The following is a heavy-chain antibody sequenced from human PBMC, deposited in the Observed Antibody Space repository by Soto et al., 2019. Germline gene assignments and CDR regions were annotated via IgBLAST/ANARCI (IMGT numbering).Heavy chain of an antibody. CDR1: GFTFSSYA. CDR3: AKFFVETGGSSGWPWSFHF. J-gene: IGHJ4*02. CDR2: LSGTGGTT. Sequence: EVQLLESGGGLVQPGGSLRLSCAASGFTFSSYAMSWFRQAPGKGLEWVSALSGTGGTTYYADSGKGRFTISRDNSRNTLHLQMNSLRAEDTAIYYCAKFFVETGGSSGWPWSFHFWGQGTLVTVSS. V-gene: IGHV3-23*01. D-gene: IGHD6-25*01.